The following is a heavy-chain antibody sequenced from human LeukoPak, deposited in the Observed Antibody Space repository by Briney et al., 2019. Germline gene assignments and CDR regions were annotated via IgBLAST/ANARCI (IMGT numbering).Heavy chain of an antibody. J-gene: IGHJ4*02. D-gene: IGHD1-7*01. CDR1: GFTVSTSY. CDR3: AKGNFRDGSDY. CDR2: IYSGGGT. V-gene: IGHV3-66*01. Sequence: GGSLRLSCAASGFTVSTSYMTWVRQAPGKGLDWVSVIYSGGGTYYADSVKGRFTFSRDKSKNTLYLQMNSLRAEDTAVYYCAKGNFRDGSDYWGQGTLVTVSS.